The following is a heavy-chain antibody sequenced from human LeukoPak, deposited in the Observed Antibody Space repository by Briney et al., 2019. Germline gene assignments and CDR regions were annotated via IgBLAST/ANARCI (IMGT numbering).Heavy chain of an antibody. V-gene: IGHV3-23*01. D-gene: IGHD1-26*01. Sequence: GGSLRLSCVASGFSFGSYAMTWVRQTPGKGLEWVSAITGSGGNTYYADSVKGRFTISRDNSKNTLYLQLTHLRAEDTATYYCGQRNLEGAAVYRGQGTLVIVSS. CDR3: GQRNLEGAAVY. CDR2: ITGSGGNT. J-gene: IGHJ4*02. CDR1: GFSFGSYA.